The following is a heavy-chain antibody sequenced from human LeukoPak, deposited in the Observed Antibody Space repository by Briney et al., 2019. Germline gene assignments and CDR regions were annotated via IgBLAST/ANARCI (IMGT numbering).Heavy chain of an antibody. V-gene: IGHV1-69*13. CDR1: GGTFSSYA. CDR3: ARSGRLALYYYYGMDV. J-gene: IGHJ6*02. Sequence: ASVKVSCKASGGTFSSYAIRWVRQAPGQGLEWMGGIIPILGTADYAQKFQGRVTITADESMSTAYMELSSLRSEDTAVYYCARSGRLALYYYYGMDVWGQGTTVTVSS. D-gene: IGHD3-10*01. CDR2: IIPILGTA.